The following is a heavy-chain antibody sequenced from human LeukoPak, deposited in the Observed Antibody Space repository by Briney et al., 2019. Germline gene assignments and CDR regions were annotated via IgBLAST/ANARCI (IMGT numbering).Heavy chain of an antibody. CDR2: INPSGGST. J-gene: IGHJ6*02. D-gene: IGHD2-2*01. Sequence: ASVKASCKASGYTFTSYYMHWVRQAPGQGLEWMGIINPSGGSTSYAQKFQGRVTMTRDTSTSTVYMELSSLRSEDTAVYYCARGDIVVVPAATSYYYYGMDVWGQGTTVTVSS. V-gene: IGHV1-46*01. CDR1: GYTFTSYY. CDR3: ARGDIVVVPAATSYYYYGMDV.